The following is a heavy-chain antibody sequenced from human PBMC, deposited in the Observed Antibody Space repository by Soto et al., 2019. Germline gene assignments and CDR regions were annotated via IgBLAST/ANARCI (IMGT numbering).Heavy chain of an antibody. CDR2: IIPIFGTA. J-gene: IGHJ5*02. CDR3: ARSSPRVVVAAWWFDP. D-gene: IGHD2-15*01. CDR1: GGTFSSYA. V-gene: IGHV1-69*13. Sequence: GASVKVSCKASGGTFSSYAISWVRQAPGQGLEWMGGIIPIFGTANYAQKFQGRVTITADESTSTAYMELSSLRSEDTAVYYCARSSPRVVVAAWWFDPWGQGTLVTVSS.